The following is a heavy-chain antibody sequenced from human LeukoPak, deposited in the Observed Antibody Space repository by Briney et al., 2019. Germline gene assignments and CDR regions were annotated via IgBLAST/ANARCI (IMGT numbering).Heavy chain of an antibody. D-gene: IGHD6-13*01. CDR1: GGSFSGYY. Sequence: SETLSLTCAVYGGSFSGYYWSWIRQPPGKGLEWIGEINHSGSTNYNPSLKSRVTISVDTSKSQFSLKLSSVTAADTAVYYCARKGGSWYDYYYYMDVWGKGTTVTVSS. J-gene: IGHJ6*03. CDR3: ARKGGSWYDYYYYMDV. CDR2: INHSGST. V-gene: IGHV4-34*01.